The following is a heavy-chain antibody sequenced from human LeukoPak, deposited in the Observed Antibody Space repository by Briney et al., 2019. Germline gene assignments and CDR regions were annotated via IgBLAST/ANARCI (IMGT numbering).Heavy chain of an antibody. D-gene: IGHD3-10*01. CDR3: AWYGVTHGLDV. V-gene: IGHV3-7*01. J-gene: IGHJ6*02. CDR1: GFSLSNYW. Sequence: PGGSLRLSCAASGFSLSNYWMSWVRQAPGKGLEWVANKNQDGSDKYYVDSVMGRFTISKDNAKNSVYLQMNSLRPEDTAIYYCAWYGVTHGLDVWGQGTTVTVSS. CDR2: KNQDGSDK.